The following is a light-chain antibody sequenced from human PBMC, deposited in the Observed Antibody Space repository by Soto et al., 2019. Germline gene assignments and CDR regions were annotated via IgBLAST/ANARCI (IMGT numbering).Light chain of an antibody. CDR2: DAS. CDR3: QQYRTSPPTWT. V-gene: IGKV3-11*01. Sequence: PGERATLSCRTSLSVSVYLDWYQQKPGQAPRLLISDASNRATGIPARFSGSGSGTDFTLTISRLEPEDFAVYYCQQYRTSPPTWTFGQGTKVDIK. CDR1: LSVSVY. J-gene: IGKJ1*01.